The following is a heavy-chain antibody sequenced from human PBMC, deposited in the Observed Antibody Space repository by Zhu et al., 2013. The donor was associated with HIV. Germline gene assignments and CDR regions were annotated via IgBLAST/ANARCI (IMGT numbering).Heavy chain of an antibody. CDR2: INVNNGGT. J-gene: IGHJ4*02. V-gene: IGHV1-2*02. CDR1: GYSFTDYY. CDR3: ARGVQVNGLYCTNGVCYGDFDY. D-gene: IGHD2-8*01. Sequence: QVQLVQSGAEVKKPGASVRVSCKASGYSFTDYYIHWVRQAPGHGLEWMGWINVNNGGTNYAQKFQGRVTMTRDASISTAYMDLSRLTSDDAAVYYCARGVQVNGLYCTNGVCYGDFDYWAREPWSPSPQ.